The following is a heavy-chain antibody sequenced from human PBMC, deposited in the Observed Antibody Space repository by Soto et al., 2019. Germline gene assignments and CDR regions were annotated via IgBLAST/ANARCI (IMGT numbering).Heavy chain of an antibody. Sequence: LSATLSPPRSVPGGSSSRDYWSWVREPPGKGPEWMGGISDSGSTNYNPSLKSRVTISVDTSKNQFSLKLSSVTAADTAVYYCARAFYHDGDNENYYYRMDVLGQAITDTAS. V-gene: IGHV4-59*13. CDR3: ARAFYHDGDNENYYYRMDV. CDR1: GGSSSRDY. CDR2: ISDSGST. D-gene: IGHD4-17*01. J-gene: IGHJ6*02.